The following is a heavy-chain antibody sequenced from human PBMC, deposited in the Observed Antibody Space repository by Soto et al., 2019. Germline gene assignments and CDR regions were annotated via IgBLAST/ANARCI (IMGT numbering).Heavy chain of an antibody. Sequence: QVQLQESGPGLVRPSQTLSLTCIVSGGSVSSVGYYCSWVRQHPGTGLEWIGYIYSNGNTYYDPSLKRRVTISVYTSKNQFSLNLNSVTAADTDVYWCARGKPFSGMDVWGQGTTVTVSS. CDR1: GGSVSSVGYY. J-gene: IGHJ6*02. V-gene: IGHV4-31*03. CDR3: ARGKPFSGMDV. CDR2: IYSNGNT.